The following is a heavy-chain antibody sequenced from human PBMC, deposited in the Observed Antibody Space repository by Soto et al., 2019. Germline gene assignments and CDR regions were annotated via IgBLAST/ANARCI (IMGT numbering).Heavy chain of an antibody. Sequence: QVQLVQSGAEVKKPGSSVKVSCKASGGTFSSYTISWVRQAPGQGLEWMGRIIPILGIANYAQKFQGRVTITADKSTSTAYMELSSLRSEDTAVYYCASEGVGGGYYGSGSYYNQFDYWGQGTLVTVSS. V-gene: IGHV1-69*02. J-gene: IGHJ4*02. CDR3: ASEGVGGGYYGSGSYYNQFDY. CDR2: IIPILGIA. D-gene: IGHD3-10*01. CDR1: GGTFSSYT.